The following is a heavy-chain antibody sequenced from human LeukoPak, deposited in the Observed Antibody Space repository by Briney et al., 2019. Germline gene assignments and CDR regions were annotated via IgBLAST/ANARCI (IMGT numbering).Heavy chain of an antibody. Sequence: GALRLSCAASGFTFSNHWMRWVRQAPGKGLEWVATIKKDGGQKDYVDSVKGRFTVSRDSARTSLYLQMNSLTAEDTAVYFCARGGYFRPYDYWGQGTLVTVSS. CDR1: GFTFSNHW. J-gene: IGHJ4*01. CDR2: IKKDGGQK. D-gene: IGHD5-12*01. V-gene: IGHV3-7*01. CDR3: ARGGYFRPYDY.